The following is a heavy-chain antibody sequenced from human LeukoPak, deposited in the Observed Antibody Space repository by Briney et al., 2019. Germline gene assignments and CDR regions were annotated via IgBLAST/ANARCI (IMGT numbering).Heavy chain of an antibody. CDR1: GGSISNDS. Sequence: SETLSLTCTVSGGSISNDSWTWIRQPAGKGLEWIGRLYTSGSTNRGSIKHNPSLKSRVAMSVDTSKNQFSLKLSSVTAADTAVYYCARAGGGYCSSTSCSADWFDPWGQGILVTVSS. CDR2: LYTSGST. J-gene: IGHJ5*02. D-gene: IGHD2-2*01. V-gene: IGHV4-4*07. CDR3: ARAGGGYCSSTSCSADWFDP.